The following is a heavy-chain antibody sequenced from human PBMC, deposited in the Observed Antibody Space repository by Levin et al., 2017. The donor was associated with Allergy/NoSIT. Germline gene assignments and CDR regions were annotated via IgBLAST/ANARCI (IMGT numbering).Heavy chain of an antibody. Sequence: GGSLRLSCAASGFTFRSYSMNWVRQAPGKGLEWVSSISSSSSYIYYADSVKGRFTISRDNAKNSLYLQMNSLRAEDTAVYYCARDVTYSSSSVFDYWGHGTLVTVSS. D-gene: IGHD6-6*01. CDR3: ARDVTYSSSSVFDY. J-gene: IGHJ4*01. CDR1: GFTFRSYS. V-gene: IGHV3-21*01. CDR2: ISSSSSYI.